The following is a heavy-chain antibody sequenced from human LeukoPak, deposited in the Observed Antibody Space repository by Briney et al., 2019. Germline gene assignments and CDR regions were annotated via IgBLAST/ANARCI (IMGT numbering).Heavy chain of an antibody. CDR1: GGTFSSYA. CDR3: ARGGATYYDFWSGYYKIGY. V-gene: IGHV1-69*13. D-gene: IGHD3-3*01. Sequence: GASVKVSCKASGGTFSSYAISWVRQAPGQGLEWMGGIIPIFGTANYAQKFQGRVTITADESTSTAYMELSSLRSEDTAVYYCARGGATYYDFWSGYYKIGYWGQGTLVTVSS. CDR2: IIPIFGTA. J-gene: IGHJ4*02.